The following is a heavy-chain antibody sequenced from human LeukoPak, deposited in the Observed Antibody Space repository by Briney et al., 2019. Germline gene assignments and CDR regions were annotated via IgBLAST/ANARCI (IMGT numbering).Heavy chain of an antibody. J-gene: IGHJ6*02. CDR2: IEKDGGEK. CDR1: GFTFSSYW. CDR3: ARAGLGYSYGYRYFYYAMDV. Sequence: GGSLRLSCAASGFTFSSYWMSWVRQVPGKGPEWVAIIEKDGGEKYYVDSVRGRSTISRDNAENSLYLQVNSLRVGDTAVYYCARAGLGYSYGYRYFYYAMDVWGQGVTVTVSS. D-gene: IGHD5-18*01. V-gene: IGHV3-7*04.